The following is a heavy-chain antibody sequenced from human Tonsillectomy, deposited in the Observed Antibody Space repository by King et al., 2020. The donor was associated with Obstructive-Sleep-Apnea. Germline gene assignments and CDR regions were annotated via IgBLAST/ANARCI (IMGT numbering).Heavy chain of an antibody. J-gene: IGHJ3*02. V-gene: IGHV3-33*01. CDR3: AREDGSGIFAGAFDI. D-gene: IGHD3-10*01. Sequence: QLVQSGGGVVQPGRSLRLSCAASGFTFSSYGMHWVRQAPGKGLEWVAVIWYDGSKKYYADSVKGRFTISRDNSKNTLYLQMNSLRAEDTAVYYCAREDGSGIFAGAFDIWGQGTMVTVSS. CDR2: IWYDGSKK. CDR1: GFTFSSYG.